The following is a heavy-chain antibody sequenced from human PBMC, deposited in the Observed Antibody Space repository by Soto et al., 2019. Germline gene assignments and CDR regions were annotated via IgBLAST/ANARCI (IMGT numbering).Heavy chain of an antibody. CDR3: ARGLYDLGSFYFDF. CDR1: GFNFIRKY. J-gene: IGHJ4*02. Sequence: EVQLVESGGGLIQPGGSLRLSCAASGFNFIRKYMIWVRQAPGKGLEWVSILYSGGTTYYADSVKGRFTISRDTSENTLYLQMNSLRAEDTAVYYCARGLYDLGSFYFDFWGQGTLVTVSS. V-gene: IGHV3-53*01. CDR2: LYSGGTT. D-gene: IGHD3-10*01.